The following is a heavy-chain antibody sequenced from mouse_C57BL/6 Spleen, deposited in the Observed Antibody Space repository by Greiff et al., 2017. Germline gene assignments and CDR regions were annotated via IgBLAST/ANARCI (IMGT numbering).Heavy chain of an antibody. V-gene: IGHV1-15*01. CDR3: TRWSYDYDGYAMDY. CDR1: GYTFTDYE. D-gene: IGHD2-4*01. Sequence: QVQLQQSGAELVRPGASVTLSCKASGYTFTDYEMHWVKQTPVHGLEWIGAIEPETGGTAYNQKFKGKAILTADKSSSTAYMELRSLTSEDSAVYYCTRWSYDYDGYAMDYWGQGTSVTVSS. J-gene: IGHJ4*01. CDR2: IEPETGGT.